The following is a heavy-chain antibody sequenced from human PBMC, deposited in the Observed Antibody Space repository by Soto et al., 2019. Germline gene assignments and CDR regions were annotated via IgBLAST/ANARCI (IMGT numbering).Heavy chain of an antibody. J-gene: IGHJ4*02. CDR2: ISGSGGTT. CDR1: GFTFSSYA. CDR3: AKFFVETGGSSGWPWTFHY. D-gene: IGHD6-25*01. Sequence: VQLLESGGGLVQPGRSLRLSCAASGFTFSSYAMSWVRQAPGKGLEWVSDISGSGGTTYYAASVKGRFTISRDNSKKTLLLQMNSRRAEDTAVYYCAKFFVETGGSSGWPWTFHYWGQGALVTVSS. V-gene: IGHV3-23*01.